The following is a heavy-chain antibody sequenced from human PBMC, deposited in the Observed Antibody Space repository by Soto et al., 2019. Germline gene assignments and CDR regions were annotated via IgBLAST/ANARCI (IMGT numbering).Heavy chain of an antibody. J-gene: IGHJ4*02. CDR2: IRSKANNYAT. V-gene: IGHV3-73*01. Sequence: EFQLVESGGGLVQPGGSVRLSCAASGFTFSASSMHWVRQAAGKGLEWLGRIRSKANNYATVYSEVLKGRSIISRDDSQDTMFLEMNNLRTVETAMYYCAIEGAGFGYWGQGTRVTVSS. D-gene: IGHD1-26*01. CDR1: GFTFSASS. CDR3: AIEGAGFGY.